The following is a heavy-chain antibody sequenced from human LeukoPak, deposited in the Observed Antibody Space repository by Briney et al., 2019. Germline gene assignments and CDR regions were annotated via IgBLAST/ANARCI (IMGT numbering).Heavy chain of an antibody. CDR1: GSTFSRSA. Sequence: SVKVSCKASGSTFSRSAISWMRQAPGQGLEWMGGVIPILGTTNYAQKFQDRVSITTDDSTSTSYMEVRSLRSVDTAVYYCARDDGSATMGFDSWGQGTLVTVSS. CDR2: VIPILGTT. D-gene: IGHD1-26*01. CDR3: ARDDGSATMGFDS. V-gene: IGHV1-69*05. J-gene: IGHJ4*02.